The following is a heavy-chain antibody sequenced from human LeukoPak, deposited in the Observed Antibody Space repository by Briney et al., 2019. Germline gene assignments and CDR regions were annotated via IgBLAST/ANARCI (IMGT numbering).Heavy chain of an antibody. CDR3: ATFEVGA. V-gene: IGHV1-46*01. D-gene: IGHD3-10*01. CDR2: INPSGGSP. J-gene: IGHJ5*02. Sequence: ASVKVSCKASGYTFTSYHLHWVRQAPGQGLEWMGIINPSGGSPNYAQKFQGRVTMTRDMSTSTVNMELSSLRSEDTAAYYCATFEVGAWGQGTLVTVSS. CDR1: GYTFTSYH.